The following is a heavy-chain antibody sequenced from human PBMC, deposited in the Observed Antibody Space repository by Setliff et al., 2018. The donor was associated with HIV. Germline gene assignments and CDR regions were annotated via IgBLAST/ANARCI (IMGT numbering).Heavy chain of an antibody. CDR3: AGDRHSSGLGSYGP. CDR1: GGSFGVYR. J-gene: IGHJ5*02. Sequence: SETLSLTCTISGGSFGVYRWSWIRQSAGRGLEWIGRIDSSGTTDYKPSLKGRVAISVDTSRNQFSLRVTSVTAADTAVYFRAGDRHSSGLGSYGPWGPGILVTVSS. V-gene: IGHV4-4*07. D-gene: IGHD3-10*01. CDR2: IDSSGTT.